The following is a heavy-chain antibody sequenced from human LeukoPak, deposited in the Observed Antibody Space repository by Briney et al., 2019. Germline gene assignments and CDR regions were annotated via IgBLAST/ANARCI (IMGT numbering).Heavy chain of an antibody. CDR1: GFTFTSYA. CDR3: ARVYCSSTSCWGYFDY. D-gene: IGHD2-2*01. CDR2: ISGTGGST. Sequence: PGGSLRLSCTASGFTFTSYAMSWVRQAPGKGLEWVSVISGTGGSTNHADSVKGRFTISRDNSKNTLYLQMNSLRAEDTAVYYCARVYCSSTSCWGYFDYWGQGTLVTVSS. V-gene: IGHV3-23*01. J-gene: IGHJ4*02.